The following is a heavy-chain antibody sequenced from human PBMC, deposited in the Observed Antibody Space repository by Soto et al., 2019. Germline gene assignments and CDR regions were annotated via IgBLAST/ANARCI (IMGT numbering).Heavy chain of an antibody. CDR3: ARNVDY. V-gene: IGHV4-59*01. J-gene: IGHJ4*02. CDR1: GGSISSYY. D-gene: IGHD1-1*01. CDR2: IYYSGST. Sequence: SETLSLTCTVSGGSISSYYWSWIRQPPGKGLEWIGYIYYSGSTNYNPSLKSRVTISVDTSKNQFSLKLSSVTAADTAVYYCARNVDYWGQGTLVTVSS.